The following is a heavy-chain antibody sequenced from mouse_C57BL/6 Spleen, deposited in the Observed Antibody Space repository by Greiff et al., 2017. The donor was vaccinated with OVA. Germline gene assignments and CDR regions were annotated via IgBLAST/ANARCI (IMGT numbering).Heavy chain of an antibody. V-gene: IGHV5-16*01. CDR3: ARAEGGRACDY. CDR1: GFTFSAYY. CDR2: INSDGSST. Sequence: EVQLMESEGGLVQPGRSLKLSCTASGFTFSAYYMAWVRQVPEQGLEWVANINSDGSSTSYLDSLKSRFIFSRDNAKNILYLQMSRLKSEDTATDDWARAEGGRACDYGGQGTTLTVSS. J-gene: IGHJ2*01.